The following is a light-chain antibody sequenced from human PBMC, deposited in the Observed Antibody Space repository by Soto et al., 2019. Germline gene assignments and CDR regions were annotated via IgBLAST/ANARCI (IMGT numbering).Light chain of an antibody. CDR3: QRYYSYAS. CDR1: QGISSY. Sequence: AIRMTQSPSSFSASTGDRVTITCRASQGISSYLAWYQQKPGKAPKLLIYAAPTLQSGVPSRFSGSVSGTDFTLNISCLQSEDFATFYCQRYYSYASFGQGTKVEIK. CDR2: AAP. J-gene: IGKJ1*01. V-gene: IGKV1-8*01.